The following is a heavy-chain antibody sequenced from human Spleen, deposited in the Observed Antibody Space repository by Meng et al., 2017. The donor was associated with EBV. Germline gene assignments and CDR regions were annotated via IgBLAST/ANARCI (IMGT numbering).Heavy chain of an antibody. V-gene: IGHV1-46*01. CDR3: ARDYGGNSGGDF. Sequence: QVQRGQAGAEVKKPGASVKVSCKASGYTFTTYYIHWVRQAPGQGLEWVGMINPSGGSTTYAQRFQGRVTMTRDTSTSTVYMELSSLTSEDTAVYYCARDYGGNSGGDFWGQGTLVTVSS. CDR1: GYTFTTYY. D-gene: IGHD4-23*01. J-gene: IGHJ4*02. CDR2: INPSGGST.